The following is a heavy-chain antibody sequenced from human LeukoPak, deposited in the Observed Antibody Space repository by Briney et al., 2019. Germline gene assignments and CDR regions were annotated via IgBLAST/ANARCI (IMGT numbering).Heavy chain of an antibody. CDR1: GGSISIDDYY. J-gene: IGHJ5*02. CDR3: AREVVVVPAADS. V-gene: IGHV4-30-4*08. D-gene: IGHD2-2*01. CDR2: IYYSGST. Sequence: PSETLSLTCSVSGGSISIDDYYWSWIRQPPGKGLEWIGYIYYSGSTYYNPSLKSRVTISVDTSKNQFSLKLSSVTAADTAVYYCAREVVVVPAADSWGQGTLVTVSS.